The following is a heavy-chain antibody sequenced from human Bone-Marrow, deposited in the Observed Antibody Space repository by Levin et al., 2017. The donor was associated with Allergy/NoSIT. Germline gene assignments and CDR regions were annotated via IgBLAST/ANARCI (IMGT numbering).Heavy chain of an antibody. Sequence: HPGGSLRLSCAASGFTFSHYTMHWVRQAPGKGLEWVAVISYDGSGKYYADSDSVRGRFTISRENSKNTLYLQMNSLRADDTAVYYCARERLIFSDTIVGATESFGLDSWGQGTLVTVSS. J-gene: IGHJ4*02. D-gene: IGHD1-26*01. CDR3: ARERLIFSDTIVGATESFGLDS. CDR2: ISYDGSGK. V-gene: IGHV3-30-3*01. CDR1: GFTFSHYT.